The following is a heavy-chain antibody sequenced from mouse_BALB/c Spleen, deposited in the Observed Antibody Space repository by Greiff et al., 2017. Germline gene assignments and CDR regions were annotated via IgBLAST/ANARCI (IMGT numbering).Heavy chain of an antibody. Sequence: VQLQQSGTVLARPGASVKMSCKASGYTFTSYWMHWVKQRPGQGLEWIGAIYPGNSDTSYNQKFKGKAKLTAVTSTSTAYMELSSLTNEDSAVYYCTREGLREGYYFDYWGQGTTLTVSS. J-gene: IGHJ2*01. V-gene: IGHV1-5*01. D-gene: IGHD2-2*01. CDR2: IYPGNSDT. CDR3: TREGLREGYYFDY. CDR1: GYTFTSYW.